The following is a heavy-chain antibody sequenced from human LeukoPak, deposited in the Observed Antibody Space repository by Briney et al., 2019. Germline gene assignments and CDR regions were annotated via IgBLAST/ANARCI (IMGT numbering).Heavy chain of an antibody. D-gene: IGHD6-13*01. CDR3: AIVRIAAAGPRPERYYYYYYMDV. Sequence: GASVKVSCKASGYTFTSYGISWVRQAPGQGLEWMGWISAYNGNTNYAQKLQGRVTMTTDTSTSTAYMELRSLRSDDTAVYYCAIVRIAAAGPRPERYYYYYYMDVWGKGTTVTISS. CDR1: GYTFTSYG. CDR2: ISAYNGNT. V-gene: IGHV1-18*01. J-gene: IGHJ6*03.